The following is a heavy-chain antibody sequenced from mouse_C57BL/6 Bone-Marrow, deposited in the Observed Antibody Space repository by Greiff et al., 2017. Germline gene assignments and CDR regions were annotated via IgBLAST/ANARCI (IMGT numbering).Heavy chain of an antibody. V-gene: IGHV5-6*01. CDR2: ISSGGSYT. J-gene: IGHJ2*01. Sequence: EVKLVESGGDLVKPAGSLKLSCAVSGFTFSSYGMSWVRQTPDKRLAWVATISSGGSYTYYPDSVKGRFTISKDNAKNTLYLQISRLKTEDTAMYNCAINWGQGTTLTVSS. CDR1: GFTFSSYG. CDR3: AIN.